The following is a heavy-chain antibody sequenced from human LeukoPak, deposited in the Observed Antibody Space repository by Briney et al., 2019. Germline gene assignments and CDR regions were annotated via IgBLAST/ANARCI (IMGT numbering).Heavy chain of an antibody. D-gene: IGHD6-13*01. CDR1: GFTFSSYS. Sequence: GGSLRLSCAASGFTFSSYSMNWVRQAPGKGLEWVSYISSSSSTIYYADSVKGRFTISRDNAKNSLYLQMNSLRAEDTAVYYCARDRYSSSRSGDYWGQGTLVTVSS. CDR3: ARDRYSSSRSGDY. V-gene: IGHV3-48*01. CDR2: ISSSSSTI. J-gene: IGHJ4*02.